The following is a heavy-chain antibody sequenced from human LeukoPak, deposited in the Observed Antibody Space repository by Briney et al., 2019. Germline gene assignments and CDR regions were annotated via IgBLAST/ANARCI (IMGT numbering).Heavy chain of an antibody. D-gene: IGHD2-8*01. CDR1: GGTFSSYT. J-gene: IGHJ4*02. Sequence: ASVKVSCKASGGTFSSYTISWVRQAPGQGLEWMGIINPSGGSTSYAQKFQGRVTMTRDTSTSTVYMELSSLRSEDTAVYYCARTLRGTNGYTFDYWGQGTLVTVSS. CDR3: ARTLRGTNGYTFDY. CDR2: INPSGGST. V-gene: IGHV1-46*01.